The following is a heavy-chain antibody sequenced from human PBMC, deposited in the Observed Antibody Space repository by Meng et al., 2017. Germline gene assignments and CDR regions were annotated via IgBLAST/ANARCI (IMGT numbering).Heavy chain of an antibody. D-gene: IGHD1-26*01. CDR3: ARDGVGATEGYFDY. CDR2: IIPIFGTA. J-gene: IGHJ4*02. V-gene: IGHV1-69*06. CDR1: GGTFSSYA. Sequence: HVDLVQSGAEVKKPGSSVELSCKASGGTFSSYAISWVRQAPGKGLEWMGGIIPIFGTANYAQKFQGRVTITADKSTRTAYMELSSLRSEDTAVYYCARDGVGATEGYFDYWGQGTLVTVSS.